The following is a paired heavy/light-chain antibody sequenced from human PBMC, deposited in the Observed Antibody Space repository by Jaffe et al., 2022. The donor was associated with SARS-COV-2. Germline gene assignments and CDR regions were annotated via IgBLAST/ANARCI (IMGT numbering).Light chain of an antibody. CDR3: GAWDSSLSAGV. CDR1: SSNIGSNY. V-gene: IGLV1-51*02. Sequence: QSVLTQPPSVSAAPGQKVTISCSGSSSNIGSNYVSWYQQLPGTAPKLLVYENNKRPSGIPDRFSGSKSGTSVTLAITGLQTGDEADYYCGAWDSSLSAGVFGGGTKLTVL. J-gene: IGLJ3*02. CDR2: ENN.
Heavy chain of an antibody. J-gene: IGHJ4*02. CDR2: ISGRGGST. CDR1: GFTFSFYA. CDR3: ARDRYASYWSVDY. D-gene: IGHD1-26*01. V-gene: IGHV3-23*01. Sequence: EVQLLESGVGLVQPGGSLRLSCAASGFTFSFYAMTWVRQAPGKGLEWVSAISGRGGSTYYADSVRGRFTISRDDSKNTLYLQMNSLRVEDTAVYYCARDRYASYWSVDYWGQGTLVTVSS.